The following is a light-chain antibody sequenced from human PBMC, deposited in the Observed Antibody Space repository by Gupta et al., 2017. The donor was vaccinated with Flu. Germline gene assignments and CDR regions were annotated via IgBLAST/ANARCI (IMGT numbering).Light chain of an antibody. V-gene: IGKV3-20*01. CDR2: GAS. Sequence: EVVLTQSPGTLSFSPGERATLSCRASQSVRTSYLAWYQQKPGQAPRPLIYGASSRATGIPDRFSGSESGTDLNLTISRLEPEDFAVYYCQQYGSSPRTFGQGTKVEIK. CDR1: QSVRTSY. J-gene: IGKJ1*01. CDR3: QQYGSSPRT.